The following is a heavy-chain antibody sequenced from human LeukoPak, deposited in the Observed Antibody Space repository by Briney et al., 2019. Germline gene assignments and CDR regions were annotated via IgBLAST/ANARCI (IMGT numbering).Heavy chain of an antibody. CDR2: ISNNGSTT. Sequence: GGSLRLSCSASGFAFSSYAFHWVRQAPGKGLEYVSAISNNGSTTYYADSVKGRFIISRDNSRNTLYLQMNSLRAEDPAVYYCAKGGLGATLDYWGQGTLVTVSS. CDR3: AKGGLGATLDY. CDR1: GFAFSSYA. J-gene: IGHJ4*02. V-gene: IGHV3-64*04. D-gene: IGHD1-26*01.